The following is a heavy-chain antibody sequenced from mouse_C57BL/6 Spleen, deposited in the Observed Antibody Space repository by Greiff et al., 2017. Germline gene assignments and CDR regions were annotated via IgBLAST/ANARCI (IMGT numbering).Heavy chain of an antibody. CDR2: INPNYGTT. Sequence: VQLKESGPELVKPGASVKISCKASGYSFTDYNMNWVKQSNGKSLEWIGVINPNYGTTSYNQKFKGKATLTVDQSSSTAYMQLNSLTSEDSAVYYCARGELGQKDYAMDYWGQGTSVTVST. CDR1: GYSFTDYN. J-gene: IGHJ4*01. D-gene: IGHD4-1*01. CDR3: ARGELGQKDYAMDY. V-gene: IGHV1-39*01.